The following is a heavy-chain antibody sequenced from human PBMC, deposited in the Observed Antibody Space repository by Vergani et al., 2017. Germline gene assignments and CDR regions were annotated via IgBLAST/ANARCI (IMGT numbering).Heavy chain of an antibody. Sequence: VSCKASGYNFTSFDINWVRLATGQGLEWMGWMNPKSGNTAYAAKFQGRITMTRDSSTDTAYMEMKSLRSEDTAIYFCARGVLDSKYRHNWFGPWGQGTVVTVSS. D-gene: IGHD3/OR15-3a*01. CDR1: GYNFTSFD. CDR3: ARGVLDSKYRHNWFGP. J-gene: IGHJ5*02. V-gene: IGHV1-8*01. CDR2: MNPKSGNT.